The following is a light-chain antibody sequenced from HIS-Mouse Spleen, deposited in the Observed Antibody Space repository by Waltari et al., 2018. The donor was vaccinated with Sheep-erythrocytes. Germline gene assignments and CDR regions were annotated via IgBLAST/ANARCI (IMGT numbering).Light chain of an antibody. Sequence: SYELTQPPSVSVSPGQTASITCSGDKLGDKYACWYQQKPGQSPVLVIYQDSKRPSGIPERFSGSNSGNTATLTISGTQAMDGADYYCQAWDSSTVVFGGVTKLTVL. J-gene: IGLJ2*01. CDR1: KLGDKY. V-gene: IGLV3-1*01. CDR3: QAWDSSTVV. CDR2: QDS.